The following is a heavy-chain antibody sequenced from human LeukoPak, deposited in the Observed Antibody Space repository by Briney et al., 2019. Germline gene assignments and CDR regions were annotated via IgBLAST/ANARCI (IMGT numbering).Heavy chain of an antibody. CDR3: ARGDGYNYWDY. CDR2: IYVGGNT. Sequence: PGGSLRLSCAASGFTVSSNYMSWVRQAPGKGLEWVSVIYVGGNTYYADSVKGRFTISRDNSKNTLSLQMNSLRAEDMAVYYCARGDGYNYWDYWGQGTLVTVSS. D-gene: IGHD5-24*01. J-gene: IGHJ4*02. CDR1: GFTVSSNY. V-gene: IGHV3-53*01.